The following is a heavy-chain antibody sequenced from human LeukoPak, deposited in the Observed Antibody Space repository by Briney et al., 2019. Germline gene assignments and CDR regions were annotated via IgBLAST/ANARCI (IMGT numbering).Heavy chain of an antibody. V-gene: IGHV3-23*01. Sequence: GGSLRLSCAASGFTFSNYAMSWVRQAPGKGLEWASAIIPSGGSTYYADSVKGRFTISRDNSKNTLYLQMNSLRAEDTAVYYCAKGDPPYFDYWGQGTLATVSS. CDR2: IIPSGGST. CDR3: AKGDPPYFDY. J-gene: IGHJ4*02. CDR1: GFTFSNYA.